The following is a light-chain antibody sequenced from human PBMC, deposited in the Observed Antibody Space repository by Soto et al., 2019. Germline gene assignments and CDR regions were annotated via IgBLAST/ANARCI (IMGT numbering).Light chain of an antibody. Sequence: QSVLTQPRSVSGSPGQSVTISCTGTSSDVGGYNFVSWCQHHPGKAPKLMIYDVSLRPSGVPDRLSGSKSGNTASLTISGLQAEDEADYYCCSYAGSFTWVFGGGTKLTVL. V-gene: IGLV2-11*01. CDR3: CSYAGSFTWV. J-gene: IGLJ3*02. CDR2: DVS. CDR1: SSDVGGYNF.